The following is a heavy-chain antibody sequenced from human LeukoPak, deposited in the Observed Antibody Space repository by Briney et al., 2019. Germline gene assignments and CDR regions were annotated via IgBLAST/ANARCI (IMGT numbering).Heavy chain of an antibody. CDR1: GFTVSSNY. J-gene: IGHJ4*02. CDR2: MYSDGSA. D-gene: IGHD6-19*01. Sequence: PGGSLRLSCAASGFTVSSNYMSWVRQAPGKGLEWVSVMYSDGSAYYADSVKGRFTISRDNCKNRLFLQMHSLRAEDTAVYFCARTIAMPGIDYFDQWGQGTLVTVS. V-gene: IGHV3-53*01. CDR3: ARTIAMPGIDYFDQ.